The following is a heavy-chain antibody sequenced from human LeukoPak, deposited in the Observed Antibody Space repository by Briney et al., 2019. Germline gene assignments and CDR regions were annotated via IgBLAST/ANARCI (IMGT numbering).Heavy chain of an antibody. CDR2: ISSSGSNI. CDR1: GFTLSSYG. D-gene: IGHD2-2*01. Sequence: GGSLRLSCAASGFTLSSYGMHWVRQAPGKGLDWVSYISSSGSNIYYADSVKGRFTISRDNAQNSLFLQINSLRAEDTAVYYCARDYASNALDIWGQGTMVTVSS. V-gene: IGHV3-48*01. CDR3: ARDYASNALDI. J-gene: IGHJ3*02.